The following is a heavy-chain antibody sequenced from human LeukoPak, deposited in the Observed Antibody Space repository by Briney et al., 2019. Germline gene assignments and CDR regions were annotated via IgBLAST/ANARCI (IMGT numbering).Heavy chain of an antibody. D-gene: IGHD6-13*01. CDR2: IIPILGIA. V-gene: IGHV1-69*04. Sequence: ASVKVSCKASGGTFSSYTISWVRQAPGQGLEWMGRIIPILGIANYAQKFQGRVTITADKSTSTAYMELSSLRSEDTAVYYCARDPGSIAAAANWFDPWGQGTLVTVSP. CDR1: GGTFSSYT. J-gene: IGHJ5*02. CDR3: ARDPGSIAAAANWFDP.